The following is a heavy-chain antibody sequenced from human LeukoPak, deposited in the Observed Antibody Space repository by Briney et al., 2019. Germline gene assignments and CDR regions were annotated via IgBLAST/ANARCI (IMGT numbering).Heavy chain of an antibody. CDR3: ASMYSSSWYDAFDI. J-gene: IGHJ3*02. CDR2: INSDGSST. D-gene: IGHD6-13*01. V-gene: IGHV3-74*01. CDR1: GFTFSSYW. Sequence: PGGSLRLSCAASGFTFSSYWMHWVPQAPGKGLVWVSRINSDGSSTSYADSVKGRFTISRANAKNTLYLQMHSLRAEDTAVYYCASMYSSSWYDAFDIGRQGTMVTVSA.